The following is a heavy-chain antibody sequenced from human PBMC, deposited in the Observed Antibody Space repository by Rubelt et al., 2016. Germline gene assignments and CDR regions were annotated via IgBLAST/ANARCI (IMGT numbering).Heavy chain of an antibody. D-gene: IGHD3-16*01. V-gene: IGHV4-59*01. Sequence: QVQLQESGPGLVKPSETLSLTCTVSGGSISSYYWNWIRQPPGKGLEWIGFIYYTGSTNYIPSLESRVTISVDTSKKQFSLKLNSVTAEDTAVYYCACRIGYYGVDGWGQGTTVTVSS. CDR3: ACRIGYYGVDG. CDR2: IYYTGST. CDR1: GGSISSYY. J-gene: IGHJ6*02.